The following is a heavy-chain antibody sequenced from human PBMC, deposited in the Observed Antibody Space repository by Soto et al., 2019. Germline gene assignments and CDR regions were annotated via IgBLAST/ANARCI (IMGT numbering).Heavy chain of an antibody. CDR1: GFTFSSYA. CDR2: ISGSGGST. CDR3: AKESYCSSTSCYVGFFDI. J-gene: IGHJ3*02. V-gene: IGHV3-23*01. Sequence: GGSLRLSCAASGFTFSSYAMSWVRQAPGKGLEWVSAISGSGGSTYYADSVKGRFTISRDNSKNTLYLQMNSLRAEDTAVYYCAKESYCSSTSCYVGFFDIWGQGTMVTVSS. D-gene: IGHD2-2*01.